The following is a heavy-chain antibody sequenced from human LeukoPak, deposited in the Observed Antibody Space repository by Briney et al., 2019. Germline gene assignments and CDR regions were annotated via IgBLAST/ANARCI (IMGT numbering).Heavy chain of an antibody. CDR2: IIPILGIA. Sequence: ASVKVSCKASGYTFTSYYMHWVRQAPGQGLEWMGRIIPILGIANYAQKFQGRVTITADKSTSTAYMELSSLRSEDTAVYYCARGSHEYSSSHFDYWGQGTLVTVSS. CDR1: GYTFTSYY. CDR3: ARGSHEYSSSHFDY. J-gene: IGHJ4*02. D-gene: IGHD6-6*01. V-gene: IGHV1-69*04.